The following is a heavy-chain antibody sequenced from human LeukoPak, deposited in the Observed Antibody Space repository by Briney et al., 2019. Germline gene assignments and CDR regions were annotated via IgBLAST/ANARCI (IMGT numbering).Heavy chain of an antibody. D-gene: IGHD5-18*01. J-gene: IGHJ4*02. CDR1: GFTFSSYA. CDR3: AKGQLWLGDLFDY. V-gene: IGHV3-23*01. CDR2: ISGSGGST. Sequence: GGSLRLSCAASGFTFSSYAMSWVRQAPGKGLEWVSAISGSGGSTYYADSVKGRFTISRDNSKNTLYLQMNSLRAGDTAVYYCAKGQLWLGDLFDYWGQGTLVTVSS.